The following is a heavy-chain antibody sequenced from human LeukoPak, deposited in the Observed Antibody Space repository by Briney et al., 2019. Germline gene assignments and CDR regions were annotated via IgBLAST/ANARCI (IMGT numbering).Heavy chain of an antibody. CDR2: INPNSGGT. CDR1: GYTFTGYY. Sequence: VASVKVSCKASGYTFTGYYMHWVRQAPGQGLEWMGWINPNSGGTNYAQKFQGRVTMTRDTSISTAYMELSRLRSDDTAVYYCARDCQMVRGVIPYMDVWGKGTTVTVSS. J-gene: IGHJ6*03. D-gene: IGHD3-10*01. CDR3: ARDCQMVRGVIPYMDV. V-gene: IGHV1-2*02.